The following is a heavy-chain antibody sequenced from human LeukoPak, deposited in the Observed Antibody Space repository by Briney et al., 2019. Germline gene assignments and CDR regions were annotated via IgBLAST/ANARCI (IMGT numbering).Heavy chain of an antibody. CDR2: IIPGFGTA. CDR3: AREPEPAITMVRGEVFDI. CDR1: GGTFSSYV. V-gene: IGHV1-69*13. Sequence: SVKVSCKSSGGTFSSYVFSWVRQAPGPGLEWMGGIIPGFGTANYAQKFQGTVTITADVSATTVYMVLNSLRSEDTAVYYCAREPEPAITMVRGEVFDIWGQGTMVIVSS. D-gene: IGHD3-10*01. J-gene: IGHJ3*02.